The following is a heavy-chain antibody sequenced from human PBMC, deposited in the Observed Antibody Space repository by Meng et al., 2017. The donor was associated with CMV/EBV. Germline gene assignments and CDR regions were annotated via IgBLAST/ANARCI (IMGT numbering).Heavy chain of an antibody. J-gene: IGHJ4*02. Sequence: QVPLQQGGAGLLKASGTLSLTCAVYGGSFSGYNWSWIRQPPGKGLEWIGEINHSGSTNYNPSLKSRVTISVDTSKNQFSLKLSSVTAADTAVYYCARRDYSNHYYFDYWGQGTLVTVSS. D-gene: IGHD4-11*01. V-gene: IGHV4-34*01. CDR2: INHSGST. CDR3: ARRDYSNHYYFDY. CDR1: GGSFSGYN.